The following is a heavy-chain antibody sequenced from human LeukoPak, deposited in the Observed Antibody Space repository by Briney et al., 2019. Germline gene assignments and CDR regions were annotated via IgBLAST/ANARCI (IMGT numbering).Heavy chain of an antibody. CDR1: GFTFDDYG. CDR2: ISWNGAGS. CDR3: ARSHIGGYSGYDTD. D-gene: IGHD5-12*01. V-gene: IGHV3-20*04. Sequence: PGGSLRLSCAASGFTFDDYGMSWVREAPGKRVEWVSRISWNGAGSDYADSVKGRFTISRDNAKNSLYLQMNSLRAEDTALYYCARSHIGGYSGYDTDWCQGTLVTVSS. J-gene: IGHJ4*02.